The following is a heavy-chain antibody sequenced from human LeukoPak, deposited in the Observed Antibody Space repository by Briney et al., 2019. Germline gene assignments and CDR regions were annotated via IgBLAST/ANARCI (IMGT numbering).Heavy chain of an antibody. J-gene: IGHJ5*02. CDR1: EYTFTAYY. D-gene: IGHD4-17*01. V-gene: IGHV1-2*02. CDR2: INPKSGGR. Sequence: ASVKVSFKASEYTFTAYYIHWVRQAPGQGLEWMGWINPKSGGRNYAQKFQDRVTMTRDTSIRTAYMELRGLGADDTAVYYCARDVSGDNWFDPWGQGTLVTVSS. CDR3: ARDVSGDNWFDP.